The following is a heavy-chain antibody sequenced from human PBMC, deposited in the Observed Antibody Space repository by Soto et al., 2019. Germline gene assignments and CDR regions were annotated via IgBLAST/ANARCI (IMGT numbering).Heavy chain of an antibody. Sequence: SETLSLTCTVSGGSISSHFWSWIRQPPGKGLEWIGYIYYSGSTNYNPSLKSRVTISVDTSKNQSSLKLSSVTAADTAVYYCARVQYDFWSGYSRPYYYYGMDVWGQGTTVTVSS. CDR1: GGSISSHF. CDR2: IYYSGST. J-gene: IGHJ6*02. D-gene: IGHD3-3*01. CDR3: ARVQYDFWSGYSRPYYYYGMDV. V-gene: IGHV4-59*11.